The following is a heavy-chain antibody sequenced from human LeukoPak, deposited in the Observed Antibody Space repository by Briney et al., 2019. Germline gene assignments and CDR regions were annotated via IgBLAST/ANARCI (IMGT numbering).Heavy chain of an antibody. CDR3: ARNRETFYSGSGRNYYYYMDV. Sequence: ASVKVSCKASGYTFTSYGISWVRQAPGQGLEWMGWISAYNGNTNYAQKLQGRVTMTTDTSTSTAYMELRSLRSDDTAVYYCARNRETFYSGSGRNYYYYMDVWGKGTTVTISS. J-gene: IGHJ6*03. D-gene: IGHD3-10*01. CDR1: GYTFTSYG. CDR2: ISAYNGNT. V-gene: IGHV1-18*01.